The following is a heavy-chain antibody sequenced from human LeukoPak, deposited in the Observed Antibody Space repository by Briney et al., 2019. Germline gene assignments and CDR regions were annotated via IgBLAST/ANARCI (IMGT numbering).Heavy chain of an antibody. J-gene: IGHJ4*02. Sequence: SQTLSLTCSVSSGFISNYYWSWIRQPAGKGLEWIGRISTSGNTNYSPSLKSRVTMSVDTSKNQFFLNLRSVTAADTAVCYCARDSRYYDFWSGYLDYCGQGGLVTVSS. D-gene: IGHD3-3*01. CDR2: ISTSGNT. CDR1: SGFISNYY. V-gene: IGHV4-4*07. CDR3: ARDSRYYDFWSGYLDY.